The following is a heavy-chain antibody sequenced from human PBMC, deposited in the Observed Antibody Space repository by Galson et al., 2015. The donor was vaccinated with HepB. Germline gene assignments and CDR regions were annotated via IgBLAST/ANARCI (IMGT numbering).Heavy chain of an antibody. CDR2: ICTSGST. J-gene: IGHJ3*02. CDR1: GGSVSSYY. D-gene: IGHD3-16*01. CDR3: ARDHRGGYDAFDI. Sequence: ETLSLTCTVSGGSVSSYYWRWVRQPAGQGVEGIGRICTSGSTNYYPSLKSRVTMSVDTSKNQFSLKLSSVTAADTAVYYCARDHRGGYDAFDIWGQGTMVTVSS. V-gene: IGHV4-4*07.